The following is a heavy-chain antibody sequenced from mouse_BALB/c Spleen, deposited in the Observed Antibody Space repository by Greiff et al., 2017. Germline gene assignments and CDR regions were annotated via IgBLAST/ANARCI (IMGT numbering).Heavy chain of an antibody. V-gene: IGHV2-9*02. CDR1: GFSLTSYG. CDR3: ARGDQYAMDY. Sequence: VQLVESGPGLVAPSQSLSITCTVSGFSLTSYGVHWVRQPPGKGLEWLGVIWAGGSTNYNSALMSRLSISKDNSKSQVFLKMNSLQTDDTAMYYCARGDQYAMDYWGQGTSVTVSS. CDR2: IWAGGST. D-gene: IGHD3-3*01. J-gene: IGHJ4*01.